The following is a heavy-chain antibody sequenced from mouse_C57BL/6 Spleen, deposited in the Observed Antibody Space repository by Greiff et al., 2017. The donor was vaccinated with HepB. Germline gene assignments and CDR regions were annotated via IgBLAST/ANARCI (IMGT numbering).Heavy chain of an antibody. V-gene: IGHV1-50*01. CDR3: AVWYDYFDY. CDR2: IDPSDSYT. J-gene: IGHJ2*01. D-gene: IGHD2-10*02. Sequence: QVQLQQSGAELVKPGASVKLSCKASGYTFTSYWMQWVKQRPGQGLEWIGEIDPSDSYTNYNQKFKGKATLTVDTSSSTAYMQLSSLTSEDSAVYYCAVWYDYFDYWGQGTTLTVSS. CDR1: GYTFTSYW.